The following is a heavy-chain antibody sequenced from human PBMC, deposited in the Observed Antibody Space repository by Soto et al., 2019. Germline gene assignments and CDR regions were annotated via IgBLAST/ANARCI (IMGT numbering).Heavy chain of an antibody. Sequence: GGSLRLSCAASGFTFSSYSMNWVRQAPGKGLEWVSSISSSSSYIYYADSVKGRFTISRDNAKNSLYLQMNSLRAEDTAVYYCARVESKVHYSDHNWFDPWGQGTLVTAPQ. CDR3: ARVESKVHYSDHNWFDP. V-gene: IGHV3-21*01. CDR2: ISSSSSYI. D-gene: IGHD4-4*01. J-gene: IGHJ5*02. CDR1: GFTFSSYS.